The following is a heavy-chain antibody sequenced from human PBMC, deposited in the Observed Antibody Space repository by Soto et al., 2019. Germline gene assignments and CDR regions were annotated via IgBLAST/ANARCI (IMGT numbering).Heavy chain of an antibody. D-gene: IGHD2-15*01. CDR3: ARRIRWPHDVFAI. J-gene: IGHJ3*02. V-gene: IGHV3-7*01. CDR2: IKQDGSEK. Sequence: GGSLRLACAASGVTFSSYWMSWVRQAPGKGLEWVANIKQDGSEKYYVDSVKGRFTISRDNAKNSLYLQMNSLRAEDTAVYYCARRIRWPHDVFAIWGQGTMVTGS. CDR1: GVTFSSYW.